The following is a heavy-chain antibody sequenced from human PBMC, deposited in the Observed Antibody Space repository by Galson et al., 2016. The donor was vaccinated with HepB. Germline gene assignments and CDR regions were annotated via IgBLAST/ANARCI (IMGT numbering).Heavy chain of an antibody. CDR2: VYSGGSP. D-gene: IGHD4-23*01. V-gene: IGHV3-66*01. J-gene: IGHJ5*02. CDR1: GFSVSGNY. Sequence: SLRLSCAASGFSVSGNYMSWVRQAPGKGLEWVSHVYSGGSPYYADSVKGRFTMSRENSKNTLYLQMDSLRVEDTAVYFCARGPNSDPWGQGALVTVSS. CDR3: ARGPNSDP.